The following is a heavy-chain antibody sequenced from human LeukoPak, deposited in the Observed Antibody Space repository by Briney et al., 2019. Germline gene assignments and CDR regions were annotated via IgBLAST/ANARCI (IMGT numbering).Heavy chain of an antibody. CDR3: ARGPKTSFDY. Sequence: PGGSLRLSCAASGFTFSSYAMSWVRQGPGKGLEWVSAIRGVDDSTYYADSVKGRFTISRDNSKNTLYLQMNSLRAEDTAIYYCARGPKTSFDYWGQGTLVTVSS. J-gene: IGHJ4*02. CDR1: GFTFSSYA. CDR2: IRGVDDST. V-gene: IGHV3-23*01.